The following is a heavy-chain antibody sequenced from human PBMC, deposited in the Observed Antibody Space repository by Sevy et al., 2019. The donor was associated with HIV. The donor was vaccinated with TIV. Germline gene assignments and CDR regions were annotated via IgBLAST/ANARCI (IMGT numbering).Heavy chain of an antibody. J-gene: IGHJ4*02. CDR2: ISSSSSYI. D-gene: IGHD5-12*01. V-gene: IGHV3-21*01. CDR1: GFTFSSYS. Sequence: GGSLRLSCAASGFTFSSYSMNWVRQAPGKGLEWVSSISSSSSYIYYADSVKGRFTISRDNAKNSLYLQMNSLRAEDTAVYYCARAGTSGRDGYNYFGYWGQGTLVTVSS. CDR3: ARAGTSGRDGYNYFGY.